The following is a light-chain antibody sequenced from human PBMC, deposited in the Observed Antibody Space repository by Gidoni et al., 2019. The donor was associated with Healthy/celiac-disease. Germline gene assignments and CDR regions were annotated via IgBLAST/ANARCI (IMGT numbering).Light chain of an antibody. V-gene: IGKV4-1*01. CDR3: QQYYSTPYT. CDR1: QSVLYSSNNKNY. Sequence: AVSLGERATINCKSSQSVLYSSNNKNYLAWYQQKPGQPPKLLIYWASTRESGVPDRFSGSGSGTDFTLTISSLQAEDVAVYYCQQYYSTPYTFGQGTKVEIK. CDR2: WAS. J-gene: IGKJ2*01.